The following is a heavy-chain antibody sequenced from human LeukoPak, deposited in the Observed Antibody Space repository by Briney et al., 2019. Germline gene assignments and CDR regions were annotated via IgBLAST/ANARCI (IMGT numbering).Heavy chain of an antibody. V-gene: IGHV4-59*01. CDR2: IYYSGST. CDR1: GGSISSYY. J-gene: IGHJ4*02. D-gene: IGHD5-12*01. Sequence: SETLSLTCTVSGGSISSYYWSWIRQPPGKGLEWIGYIYYSGSTNYNPSLKSRVTISVDTSKNQFSLKLSSVTAADTAVYHCARSGIDSGYSWYYFDYWGQGTLVTVSS. CDR3: ARSGIDSGYSWYYFDY.